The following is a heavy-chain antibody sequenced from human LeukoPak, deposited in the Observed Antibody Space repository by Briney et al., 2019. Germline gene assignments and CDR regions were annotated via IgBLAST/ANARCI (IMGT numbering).Heavy chain of an antibody. D-gene: IGHD6-19*01. CDR1: GFSFSSYS. CDR2: ISGSGGST. CDR3: AKDLTVYSSGWLSAFDI. V-gene: IGHV3-23*01. J-gene: IGHJ3*02. Sequence: PGGSLRLSCAASGFSFSSYSMNWVRQAPGKGLEWVSAISGSGGSTYYADSVKGRFTISRDNSKSTLYLQMSSLRAEDTAFYYCAKDLTVYSSGWLSAFDIWGQGTMATVSS.